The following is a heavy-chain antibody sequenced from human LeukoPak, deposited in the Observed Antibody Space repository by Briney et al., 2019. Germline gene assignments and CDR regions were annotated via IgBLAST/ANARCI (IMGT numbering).Heavy chain of an antibody. J-gene: IGHJ4*02. CDR3: ARDLPYYYGSGSTYFDY. CDR2: TYYRSKWYN. V-gene: IGHV6-1*01. CDR1: GDSVSSNSAA. D-gene: IGHD3-10*01. Sequence: SQTLSLTCAISGDSVSSNSAAWHWIRQSPSRGLEWLGRTYYRSKWYNDYAVSVKSRITINPDTSKNQFSLQLNSVTPEDTAVYYCARDLPYYYGSGSTYFDYWGQGTLVTVSS.